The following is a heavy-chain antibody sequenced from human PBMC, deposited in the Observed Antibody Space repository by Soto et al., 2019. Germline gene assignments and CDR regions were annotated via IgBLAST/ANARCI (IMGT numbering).Heavy chain of an antibody. CDR1: EFTFSAYW. V-gene: IGHV3-7*01. J-gene: IGHJ4*02. CDR3: ARVRTLTSNSFRFFDY. Sequence: GGSLRLSCAASEFTFSAYWMSWVRQAPGKGLEWVANIRQDGNEKYHVDSVKGRFTISRDNAKNSLYLQMNSLRAEETAVYYCARVRTLTSNSFRFFDYWGQGTLVTVSS. D-gene: IGHD6-6*01. CDR2: IRQDGNEK.